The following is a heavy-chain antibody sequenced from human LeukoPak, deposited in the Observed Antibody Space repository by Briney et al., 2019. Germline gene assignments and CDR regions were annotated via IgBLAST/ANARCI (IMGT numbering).Heavy chain of an antibody. V-gene: IGHV3-23*01. Sequence: GGSLRLSCAASGLTFSNAWMSWVRQAPGKGLEWVSTISGSGGSTYYADSMKGRLTISRDNSKNTFYLQMNSLRAEDTAVYYCAKSPIMITFGGSYFDYWGQGTLVTVSS. D-gene: IGHD3-16*01. CDR1: GLTFSNAW. CDR2: ISGSGGST. CDR3: AKSPIMITFGGSYFDY. J-gene: IGHJ4*02.